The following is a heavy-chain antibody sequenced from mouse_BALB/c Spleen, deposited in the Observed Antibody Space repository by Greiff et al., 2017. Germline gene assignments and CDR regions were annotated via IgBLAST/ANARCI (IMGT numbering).Heavy chain of an antibody. D-gene: IGHD1-1*01. J-gene: IGHJ4*01. CDR2: ISSGGST. CDR3: ARNYGSSYAMDY. CDR1: GFTFSSYA. V-gene: IGHV5-6-5*01. Sequence: EVKLVESGGGLVKPGGSLKLSCAASGFTFSSYAMSWVRQTPEKRLEWVASISSGGSTYYPDSVKGRFTISRDNARNILYLQMSSLRSEDTAMYYCARNYGSSYAMDYWGQGTSVTVS.